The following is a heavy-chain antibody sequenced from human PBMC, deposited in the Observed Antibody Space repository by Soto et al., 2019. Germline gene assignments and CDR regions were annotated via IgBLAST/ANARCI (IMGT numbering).Heavy chain of an antibody. CDR2: IYWDDDK. J-gene: IGHJ5*02. V-gene: IGHV2-5*02. CDR3: AHRRRFCGGTSCYSIWFDP. D-gene: IGHD2-15*01. CDR1: GFSLSTSGVG. Sequence: QITLKESGPTLVKPTQTLTLTCTFSGFSLSTSGVGVGWIRQPPGKALEWLALIYWDDDKRYSPSLKSRLTITKDTSKNPVVLTMTNMHPVDTATYYCAHRRRFCGGTSCYSIWFDPWGQGTLFTVSS.